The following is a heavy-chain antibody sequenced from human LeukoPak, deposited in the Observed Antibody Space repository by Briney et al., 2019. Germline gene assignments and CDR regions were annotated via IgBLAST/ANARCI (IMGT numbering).Heavy chain of an antibody. Sequence: PGGSLRLSCAASGFTFNTDNMNWVRQAPGKGLEWVAYISTSSSTIYYADSVKGRFTISRDNAKNSLYLQMHSLRDEDTAVYYFARCYLYFDYWGQGTLVTVSS. CDR3: ARCYLYFDY. J-gene: IGHJ4*02. V-gene: IGHV3-48*02. D-gene: IGHD2-2*01. CDR1: GFTFNTDN. CDR2: ISTSSSTI.